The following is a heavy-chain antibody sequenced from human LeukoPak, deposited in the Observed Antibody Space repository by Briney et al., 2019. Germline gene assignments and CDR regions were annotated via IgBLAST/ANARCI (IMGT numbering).Heavy chain of an antibody. CDR2: IYTSGST. J-gene: IGHJ4*02. Sequence: SETLSLTCTVSGGSISSGSYYWSWIRQPAGKGLEWIGRIYTSGSTNYNPSLKSRVTISVDTSKNQFSLKLSSVTAADTAVYYCAREWELFDYWGQGTLATVSS. V-gene: IGHV4-61*02. CDR1: GGSISSGSYY. D-gene: IGHD1-26*01. CDR3: AREWELFDY.